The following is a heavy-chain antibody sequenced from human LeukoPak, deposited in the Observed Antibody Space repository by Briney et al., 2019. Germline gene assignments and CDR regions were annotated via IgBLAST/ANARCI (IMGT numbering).Heavy chain of an antibody. V-gene: IGHV4-59*01. J-gene: IGHJ4*02. CDR2: IYYSGST. D-gene: IGHD6-6*01. CDR3: ARHYSSSSRLSFDY. CDR1: GGSISSYY. Sequence: PSETLSLTCTVSGGSISSYYWSWIRQPPGKGLEWIGYIYYSGSTNYNPSLKSRVTISVDTSKNQFSLKLSSVTAADTAVYYCARHYSSSSRLSFDYWGQGTLVTVSS.